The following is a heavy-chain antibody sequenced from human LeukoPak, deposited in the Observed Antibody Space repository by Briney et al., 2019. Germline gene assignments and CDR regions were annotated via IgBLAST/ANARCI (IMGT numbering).Heavy chain of an antibody. Sequence: SETLPLTCTVSGGSISSYYWSWIRQPPGKGLEWIGYIYYSGSTNYNPSLKSRVTISVDTSKNQFSLKLSSVTAADTAVYYCARLYYYDSSGSFDYWGQGTLVTVSS. J-gene: IGHJ4*02. CDR3: ARLYYYDSSGSFDY. CDR2: IYYSGST. V-gene: IGHV4-59*01. D-gene: IGHD3-22*01. CDR1: GGSISSYY.